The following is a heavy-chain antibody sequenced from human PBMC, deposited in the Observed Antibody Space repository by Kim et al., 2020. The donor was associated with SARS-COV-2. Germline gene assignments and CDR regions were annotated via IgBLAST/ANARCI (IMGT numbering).Heavy chain of an antibody. CDR3: ASHRWGHSLAAPLAATEYYYGMDV. CDR1: GYTFTSYG. V-gene: IGHV1-18*01. D-gene: IGHD6-6*01. J-gene: IGHJ6*02. Sequence: ASVKVSCKASGYTFTSYGISWVRQAPGQGLEWMGWISAYNGNTNYAQKLQGRVTMTTDTSTSTAYMELRSLRSDDTAVYYCASHRWGHSLAAPLAATEYYYGMDVWGQGTTVTVSS. CDR2: ISAYNGNT.